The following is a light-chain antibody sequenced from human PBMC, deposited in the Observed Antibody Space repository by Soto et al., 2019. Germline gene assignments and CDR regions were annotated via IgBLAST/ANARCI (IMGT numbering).Light chain of an antibody. J-gene: IGKJ2*01. Sequence: EIELTQSPGTLSLSPGERATLSCRASQSISNNYLAWYQQKPGQASRLLIYGASTRATGIPDRFSGSGSGTDFTLTISRLEPEDFAVYYCQQYGTSPNTFGQGAKLEIK. CDR2: GAS. CDR3: QQYGTSPNT. CDR1: QSISNNY. V-gene: IGKV3-20*01.